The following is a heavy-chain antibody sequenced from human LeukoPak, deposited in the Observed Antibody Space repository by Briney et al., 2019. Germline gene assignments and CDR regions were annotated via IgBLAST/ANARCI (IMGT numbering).Heavy chain of an antibody. CDR3: ARAEAAVLDY. V-gene: IGHV3-30-3*01. CDR1: GFTFSSYA. J-gene: IGHJ4*02. D-gene: IGHD6-13*01. CDR2: ISYDGSNK. Sequence: GRSLRLSCAASGFTFSSYAMHWVRQAPGKGLEWVAVISYDGSNKYYADSVKGRFTISRDNSKNTLYLQMNSLRAEDTAVYYCARAEAAVLDYWGQGTLVTVSS.